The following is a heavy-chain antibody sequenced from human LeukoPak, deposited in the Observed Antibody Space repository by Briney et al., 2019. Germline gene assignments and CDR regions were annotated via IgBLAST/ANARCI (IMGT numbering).Heavy chain of an antibody. CDR3: ARVLSYYDSSAGLDY. V-gene: IGHV4-61*05. D-gene: IGHD3-22*01. CDR1: GGSITSSNSY. Sequence: SETLSLTCTVSGGSITSSNSYWGWIRQPPGKGLEWIGYIYYSGSTNYNPSLKSRVTISVDTSKNQFSLKLSSVTAADTAVYYCARVLSYYDSSAGLDYWGQGTLVTVSS. J-gene: IGHJ4*02. CDR2: IYYSGST.